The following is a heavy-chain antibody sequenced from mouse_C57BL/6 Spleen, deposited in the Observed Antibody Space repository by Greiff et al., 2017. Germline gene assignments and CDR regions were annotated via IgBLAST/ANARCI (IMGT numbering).Heavy chain of an antibody. CDR3: ARGGTRFAY. J-gene: IGHJ3*01. CDR2: IDPSDSDT. V-gene: IGHV1-52*01. D-gene: IGHD4-1*01. Sequence: VQLQQPGAELVRPGSSVKLSCKASGYTFTSYWMHWVKQRPIQGLEWIGNIDPSDSDTHYNQKFKDKATLTVDKSSSTAYMQLSSLTSEDSAVYYCARGGTRFAYWGQGTLVTVSA. CDR1: GYTFTSYW.